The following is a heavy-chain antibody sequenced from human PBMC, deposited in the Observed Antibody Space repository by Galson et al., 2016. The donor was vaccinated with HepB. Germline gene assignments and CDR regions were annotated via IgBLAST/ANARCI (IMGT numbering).Heavy chain of an antibody. CDR1: GLTFSSHG. CDR2: IWYDGSQK. J-gene: IGHJ4*02. Sequence: SLRLSCAASGLTFSSHGFHWVRQGPGKGLEWVAIIWYDGSQKYYADSEKGRFTISRDNSKNTLYLQMNSLRVEDTAVYYCAKDRNDWSFDYWGQGTLVTVSS. D-gene: IGHD3-9*01. V-gene: IGHV3-33*06. CDR3: AKDRNDWSFDY.